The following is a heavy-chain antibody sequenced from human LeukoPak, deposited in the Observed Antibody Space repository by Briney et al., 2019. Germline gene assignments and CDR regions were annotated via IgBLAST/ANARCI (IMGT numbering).Heavy chain of an antibody. V-gene: IGHV4-39*07. D-gene: IGHD3-10*01. J-gene: IGHJ5*02. CDR1: GGSISSSSYY. CDR2: IYYSGST. CDR3: ARDHRLAGIDP. Sequence: SETLSLTCTVSGGSISSSSYYWGWIRQPPGKGLEWIGSIYYSGSTYYNPSLKSRVTISVDTSKNQFSLKLSSVTAADTAVYYCARDHRLAGIDPWGQGTLVTVSS.